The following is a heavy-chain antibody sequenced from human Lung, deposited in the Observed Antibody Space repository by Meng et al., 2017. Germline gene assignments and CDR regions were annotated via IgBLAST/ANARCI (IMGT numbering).Heavy chain of an antibody. CDR1: GGSFSDYY. V-gene: IGHV4-34*01. CDR3: ARGPTTMAHDFDY. J-gene: IGHJ4*02. CDR2: INHSGST. Sequence: QVQLQQWGAGLLKPSETLSITCVVSGGSFSDYYWSWTRQPPGKGLEWIGEINHSGSTNYNPSLESRATISVDTSQNNLSLKLSSVTAADSAVYYCARGPTTMAHDFDYWGQGTLVTVSS. D-gene: IGHD4-11*01.